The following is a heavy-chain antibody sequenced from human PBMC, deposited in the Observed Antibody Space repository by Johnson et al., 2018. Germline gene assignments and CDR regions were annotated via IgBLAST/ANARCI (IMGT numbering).Heavy chain of an antibody. CDR3: EGLWIGDLFSQTHRV. V-gene: IGHV1-45*02. CDR1: GYTFTYRY. J-gene: IGHJ6*02. D-gene: IGHD3-10*01. CDR2: ITPFTVKT. Sequence: QVQLVESGAEVKKTGSSVKVSCKASGYTFTYRYLHWVRQAPGQALEWLGWITPFTVKTNYAQKFHDRVTITRDRPMSTPSMELSSLRSEDTAVYYYEGLWIGDLFSQTHRVWGQGTTVTVSS.